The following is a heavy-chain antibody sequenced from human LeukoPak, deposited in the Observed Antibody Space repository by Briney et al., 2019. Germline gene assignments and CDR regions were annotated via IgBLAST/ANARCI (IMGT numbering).Heavy chain of an antibody. CDR3: AKGHAPSGSYADY. D-gene: IGHD1-26*01. J-gene: IGHJ4*02. V-gene: IGHV3-23*01. CDR2: IYGSGDGT. Sequence: GGSLRLSCAASGFTFTNYAMTWVRQAPGKGLEWVSTIYGSGDGTYYADSVKGRFTISRDNSKNTLYVQMNSLGAEDTAVYYCAKGHAPSGSYADYWGQGTLVTVSS. CDR1: GFTFTNYA.